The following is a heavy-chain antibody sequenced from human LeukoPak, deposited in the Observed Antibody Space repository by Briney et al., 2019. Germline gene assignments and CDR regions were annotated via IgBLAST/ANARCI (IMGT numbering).Heavy chain of an antibody. D-gene: IGHD2-2*01. Sequence: ASVKVSCKASVYTFTSYGISWVRQAPGQGLEWVGWISAYNGNTNYAQKLQGRVTMTTDTSTSTAYMELRSLRSDDTAVYYCARVRCSSTSCHNPDYWGQGTLVTVSS. CDR1: VYTFTSYG. V-gene: IGHV1-18*01. J-gene: IGHJ4*02. CDR2: ISAYNGNT. CDR3: ARVRCSSTSCHNPDY.